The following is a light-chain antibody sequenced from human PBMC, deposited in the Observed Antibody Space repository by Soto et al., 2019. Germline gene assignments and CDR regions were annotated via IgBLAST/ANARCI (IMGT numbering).Light chain of an antibody. V-gene: IGLV2-14*01. CDR2: EVS. J-gene: IGLJ2*01. Sequence: QSALTHPASVSGSAGQSITISCTGTSRDVCRYDYVSWYQHHPGKAPKLMIYEVSSRPSGVSHRFSGSKSGNTASLTISALQAEDEADYYCSSYTSHTTIFGGGTKLTVL. CDR3: SSYTSHTTI. CDR1: SRDVCRYDY.